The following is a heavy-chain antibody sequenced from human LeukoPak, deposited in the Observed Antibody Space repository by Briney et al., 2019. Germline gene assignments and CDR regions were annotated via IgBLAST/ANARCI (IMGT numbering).Heavy chain of an antibody. Sequence: ASVKVSCKASGYTFTSYDINWVRQATGQGLEWMGWMNPNSGNTGYAQKFQGRVTMTRNTSISTAYMELSSLRSEDTAVYYCARVSSSGWSFYYYYGMDVWGQGTTVTVSS. CDR1: GYTFTSYD. D-gene: IGHD6-19*01. CDR2: MNPNSGNT. J-gene: IGHJ6*02. CDR3: ARVSSSGWSFYYYYGMDV. V-gene: IGHV1-8*01.